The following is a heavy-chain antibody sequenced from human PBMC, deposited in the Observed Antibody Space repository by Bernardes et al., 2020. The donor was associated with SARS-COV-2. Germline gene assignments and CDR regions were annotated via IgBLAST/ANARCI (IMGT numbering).Heavy chain of an antibody. Sequence: SETLSLTCTVSGGSISSYYWSWIRQPPGKGLEWIGYIYYSGRTTYNPSLKSLVTISVDTSKNQFSLKLSSVTAADTAVYYCWRQYYDSSGTQTGAFDIWGQGTMVTVSS. J-gene: IGHJ3*02. CDR3: WRQYYDSSGTQTGAFDI. CDR1: GGSISSYY. CDR2: IYYSGRT. D-gene: IGHD3-22*01. V-gene: IGHV4-59*08.